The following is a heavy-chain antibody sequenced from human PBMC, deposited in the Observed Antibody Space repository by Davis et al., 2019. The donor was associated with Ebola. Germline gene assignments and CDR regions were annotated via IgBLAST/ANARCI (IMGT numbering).Heavy chain of an antibody. D-gene: IGHD2-2*03. CDR1: GFTFSSYA. CDR3: AKDMDGRSFDNWFDP. Sequence: GESLKISCAASGFTFSSYAMSWVRQAPGKGLEWVAVISYDGSNKYYADSVKGRFTISRDNSKNTLYLQMNSLRAEDTAVYYCAKDMDGRSFDNWFDPWGQGTLVTVSS. J-gene: IGHJ5*02. CDR2: ISYDGSNK. V-gene: IGHV3-30*18.